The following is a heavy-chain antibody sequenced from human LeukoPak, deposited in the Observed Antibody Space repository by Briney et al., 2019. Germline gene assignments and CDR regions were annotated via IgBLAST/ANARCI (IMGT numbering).Heavy chain of an antibody. CDR2: IKQDGSEK. CDR1: GFTLSSYW. J-gene: IGHJ6*03. D-gene: IGHD3-22*01. V-gene: IGHV3-7*01. Sequence: GGSLRLSCAASGFTLSSYWMSWVRQAPGKGLEWVANIKQDGSEKYYVDSVKGRFTISRDNAKNSLYLQMNSLRAEDTAVYYCAKSARRVVVTPYYMDVRGKGTTVTISS. CDR3: AKSARRVVVTPYYMDV.